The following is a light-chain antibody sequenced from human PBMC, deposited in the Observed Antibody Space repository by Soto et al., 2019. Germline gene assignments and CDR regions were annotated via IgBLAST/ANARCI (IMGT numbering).Light chain of an antibody. CDR1: QGIRND. CDR2: AAS. Sequence: AIQMTQSPSSLSASVGDRVTITCRASQGIRNDLGWYQQKPGKAPKLLIYAASSLQSVVPSRFSGSGSGTDFTLTISSLQPEDFATYYCLQDYTSWTFGQGTKLEIK. V-gene: IGKV1-6*01. J-gene: IGKJ1*01. CDR3: LQDYTSWT.